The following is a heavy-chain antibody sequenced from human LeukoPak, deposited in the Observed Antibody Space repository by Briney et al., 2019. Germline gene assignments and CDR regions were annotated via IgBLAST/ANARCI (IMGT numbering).Heavy chain of an antibody. V-gene: IGHV4-61*02. Sequence: PSQTLSLTCTVSGGSISSGTYYWSWIRQPAGKGLEWIGRIFTSGSANYNPSLKSRVTISVDTSKNQFSLKLSSVTAADTAVYYCARGAGYCSGSTCYSSQIPFDYWGQGTLVTVSS. D-gene: IGHD2-15*01. CDR1: GGSISSGTYY. J-gene: IGHJ4*02. CDR3: ARGAGYCSGSTCYSSQIPFDY. CDR2: IFTSGSA.